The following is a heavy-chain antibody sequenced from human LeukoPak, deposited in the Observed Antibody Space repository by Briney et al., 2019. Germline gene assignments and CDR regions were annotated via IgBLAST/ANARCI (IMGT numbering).Heavy chain of an antibody. V-gene: IGHV4-39*07. CDR2: IYYSGST. Sequence: SETLSLTCTVSGDSISSSSYYWGWIRQPPGKGLEWIGSIYYSGSTYYNPSLKSRVTISVNTSKNQFSLKLSSVTAADTAVYYCARDITGSFDYWGQGNLVTVSS. J-gene: IGHJ4*02. CDR1: GDSISSSSYY. D-gene: IGHD1-14*01. CDR3: ARDITGSFDY.